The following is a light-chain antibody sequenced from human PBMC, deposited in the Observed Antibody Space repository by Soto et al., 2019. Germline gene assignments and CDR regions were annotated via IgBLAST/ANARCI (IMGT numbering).Light chain of an antibody. CDR1: GSNIGTNA. CDR3: QAYDYSLTASV. J-gene: IGLJ3*02. CDR2: SNN. Sequence: QSVLTQPPSASGTPGQRVTFSCSGSGSNIGTNAVNWYQQLPGTAPKLLIYSNNQRPSGVPDRFSGSKSGTSASLAISGLQSEDEADYYCQAYDYSLTASVFGGGTKLTVL. V-gene: IGLV1-44*01.